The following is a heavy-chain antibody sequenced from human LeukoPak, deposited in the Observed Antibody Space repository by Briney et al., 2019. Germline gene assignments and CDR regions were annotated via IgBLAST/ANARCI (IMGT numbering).Heavy chain of an antibody. CDR1: GYSFTSYW. CDR2: IYPGDSAT. Sequence: GESLKFSCKGSGYSFTSYWIGWVRQMPGKGLKWMGIIYPGDSATRYSPSFQGQVTISADKSISTAYLQWSSLKAADTAMYYCARGEGVVPAAIFAPYFDYWGQGTLVTVSS. J-gene: IGHJ4*02. D-gene: IGHD2-2*01. V-gene: IGHV5-51*01. CDR3: ARGEGVVPAAIFAPYFDY.